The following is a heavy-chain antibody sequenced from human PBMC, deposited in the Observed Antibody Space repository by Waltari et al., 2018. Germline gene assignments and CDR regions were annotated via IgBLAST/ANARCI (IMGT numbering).Heavy chain of an antibody. D-gene: IGHD2-2*01. CDR3: ARMWYQRPNHYYYGMDV. Sequence: QVQLQESGPGLVKPSETLSLTCTVSGGSISSYYWRWIRPPAGKGLAWIGRIDTIGSTNDNPCLRGQVTRSVDKAKNQFSRKLSAVTAADTAVYYCARMWYQRPNHYYYGMDVWGQGTTVTVSS. J-gene: IGHJ6*02. CDR2: IDTIGST. CDR1: GGSISSYY. V-gene: IGHV4-4*07.